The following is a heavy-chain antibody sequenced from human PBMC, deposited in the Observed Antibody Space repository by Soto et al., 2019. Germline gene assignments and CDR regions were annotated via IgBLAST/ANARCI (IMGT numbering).Heavy chain of an antibody. CDR2: INPNSGGT. Sequence: QVQLVQSGAEVKKPGASVKVSCKASGYTFTGYYMHWVRQAPGQGLEGMGWINPNSGGTNYAQKFQGGVTMTRDTSISTAYMELSRLRSDDTAVYYCARDATYSKDYYYYMDVWGKGTTVTVSS. D-gene: IGHD4-4*01. CDR1: GYTFTGYY. J-gene: IGHJ6*03. CDR3: ARDATYSKDYYYYMDV. V-gene: IGHV1-2*02.